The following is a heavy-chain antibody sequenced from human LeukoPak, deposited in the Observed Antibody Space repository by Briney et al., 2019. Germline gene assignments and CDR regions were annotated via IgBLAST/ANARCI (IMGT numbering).Heavy chain of an antibody. J-gene: IGHJ4*02. CDR1: GGTFSSYA. V-gene: IGHV1-69*04. CDR2: IIPILGIA. Sequence: SVKVSCKASGGTFSSYAISWVRQAPGQGLEWMGRIIPILGIANYAQKFRGRVTITADKSTSTAYMELSSLRSEDTAVYYCARDYMATVTTLGYWGQGTLVTVSS. CDR3: ARDYMATVTTLGY. D-gene: IGHD4-17*01.